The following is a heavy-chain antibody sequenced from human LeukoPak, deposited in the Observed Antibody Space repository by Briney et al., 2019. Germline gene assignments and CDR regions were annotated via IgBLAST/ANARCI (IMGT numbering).Heavy chain of an antibody. V-gene: IGHV1-2*02. Sequence: ASVNVFCKASGYTFTGYYMHWVRQAPGQGLEWMGWINPNSGGTNYAQKFQGRVTMTRDTSISTAYMELSRLRSDDTAVYYCARFPIAARPSDQFDYWGQGTLVTVSS. CDR2: INPNSGGT. CDR3: ARFPIAARPSDQFDY. CDR1: GYTFTGYY. J-gene: IGHJ4*02. D-gene: IGHD6-6*01.